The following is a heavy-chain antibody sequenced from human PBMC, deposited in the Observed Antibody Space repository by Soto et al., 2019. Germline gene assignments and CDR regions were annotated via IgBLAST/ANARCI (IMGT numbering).Heavy chain of an antibody. V-gene: IGHV2-5*02. J-gene: IGHJ4*02. Sequence: GSGPTLVNPTQTLTLTCTFSGMILSTTGVGVGWIRQPPGKALEWLALIYWDGDQRYSPSLRSRLTITKDTSPNQVVLTMTDMDPVDTATYYCARTPGPYSSLDYWGQGTLVTVSS. CDR1: GMILSTTGVG. CDR2: IYWDGDQ. D-gene: IGHD6-13*01. CDR3: ARTPGPYSSLDY.